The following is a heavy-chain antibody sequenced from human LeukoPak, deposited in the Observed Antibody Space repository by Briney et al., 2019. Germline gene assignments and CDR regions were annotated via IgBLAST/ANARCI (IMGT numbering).Heavy chain of an antibody. D-gene: IGHD6-13*01. CDR3: ARDGRIAAAGDNWFDP. CDR1: GGSFSGYY. Sequence: SETLSLTCAVYGGSFSGYYWSWIRQPPGKGLEWIGEINHSGSTNYNPSLKSRVTISVDTSKNQFSLKLSSVTAADTAVYYCARDGRIAAAGDNWFDPWGQGTLVTVSS. CDR2: INHSGST. V-gene: IGHV4-34*01. J-gene: IGHJ5*02.